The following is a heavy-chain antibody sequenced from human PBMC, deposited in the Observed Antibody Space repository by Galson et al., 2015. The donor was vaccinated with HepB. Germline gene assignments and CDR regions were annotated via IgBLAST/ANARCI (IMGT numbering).Heavy chain of an antibody. CDR2: ISGSGGST. CDR1: GFTFSSYA. J-gene: IGHJ4*02. V-gene: IGHV3-23*01. Sequence: SLRLSCAASGFTFSSYAMSWVRQAPGKGLEWVSAISGSGGSTYYADSVKGRFTISRDNSKNTLYLQMNSLRAEDTAVYYCAKGAMIVKPPSTTADYWGQGTLVTVSS. D-gene: IGHD3-22*01. CDR3: AKGAMIVKPPSTTADY.